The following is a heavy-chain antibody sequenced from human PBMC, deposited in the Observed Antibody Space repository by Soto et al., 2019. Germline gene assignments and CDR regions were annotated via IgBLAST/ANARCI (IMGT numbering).Heavy chain of an antibody. D-gene: IGHD3-22*01. Sequence: QVQLQESGPGLVKPSETLSLSCTVSDGSISPYYWSWIRQPPGKGLEWIGYIYYAGTTTYNPSLKSRVPISVDTSKNEVSLKLTSVTAADTAVYYCARLGGYYQALDSWGQGTVVTVSS. J-gene: IGHJ4*02. CDR2: IYYAGTT. CDR3: ARLGGYYQALDS. V-gene: IGHV4-59*08. CDR1: DGSISPYY.